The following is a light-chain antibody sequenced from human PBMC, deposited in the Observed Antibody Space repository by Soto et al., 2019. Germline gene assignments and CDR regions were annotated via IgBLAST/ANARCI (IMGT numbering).Light chain of an antibody. CDR3: QQYNNWPIT. CDR1: QSVSSN. CDR2: GAS. Sequence: EIVMTQSPATLSVSPGERATFSCRASQSVSSNLAWYQQKPGQAPRLLIYGASIRATGIPARFSGSGSGTEFTLTISTLQSEDFEVYYCQQYNNWPITFGQGTRLEI. V-gene: IGKV3-15*01. J-gene: IGKJ5*01.